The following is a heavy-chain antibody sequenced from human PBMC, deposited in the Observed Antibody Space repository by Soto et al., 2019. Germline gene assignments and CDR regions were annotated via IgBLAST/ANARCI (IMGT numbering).Heavy chain of an antibody. CDR3: ARDGVSGNGVWDWFDP. D-gene: IGHD6-19*01. Sequence: GGSLRLSCAASGFTFNIYGMNWVRQAPGKGLEWLAYIGVNDIFYADSVKGRFTISRDNSRNTLYLQMDSLRADDTGIYYCARDGVSGNGVWDWFDPWGQGTLVTVSS. CDR1: GFTFNIYG. CDR2: IGVNDI. J-gene: IGHJ5*02. V-gene: IGHV3-23*01.